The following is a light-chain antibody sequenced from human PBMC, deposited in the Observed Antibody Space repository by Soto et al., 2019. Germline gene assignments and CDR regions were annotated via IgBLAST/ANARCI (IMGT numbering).Light chain of an antibody. CDR3: QQYNDWPRT. V-gene: IGKV3-15*01. CDR1: QSVTSK. CDR2: GAS. J-gene: IGKJ1*01. Sequence: EIVMTQSPATLSVSPGERATLSCRASQSVTSKLAWYQQKPGQAPRLLIYGASTRATGIPARFSGSGSGTEFTLTISSLQSEDFAVYYCQQYNDWPRTFGQGTKGDIK.